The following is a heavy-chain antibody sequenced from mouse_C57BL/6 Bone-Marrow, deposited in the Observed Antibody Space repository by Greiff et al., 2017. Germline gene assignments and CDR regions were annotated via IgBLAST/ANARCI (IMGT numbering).Heavy chain of an antibody. D-gene: IGHD1-1*01. J-gene: IGHJ2*01. V-gene: IGHV1-55*01. CDR2: IYPGSGST. Sequence: QVQLKQPGAELVKPGASVKMSCKASGYTFTSYWITWVKQRPGQGLEWIGDIYPGSGSTNYNEKFKSKATLTVDTSSSTAYMQLSSLTSEDSAVYYCARETPTVVASDYWGQGTTLTVSS. CDR1: GYTFTSYW. CDR3: ARETPTVVASDY.